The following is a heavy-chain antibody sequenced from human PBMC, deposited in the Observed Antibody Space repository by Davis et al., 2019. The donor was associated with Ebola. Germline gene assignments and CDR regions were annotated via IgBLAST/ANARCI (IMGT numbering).Heavy chain of an antibody. Sequence: GESLKISCAASGFTFSSYWMHWVRQAPGKGLVWVSRINGDGSSTSHADSVKGRFTISRDNAKNTLYLQMNSLRAEDTAVYYCARDMVRGVIRGDYWGQGTLVTVSS. D-gene: IGHD3-10*01. J-gene: IGHJ4*02. CDR3: ARDMVRGVIRGDY. CDR1: GFTFSSYW. CDR2: INGDGSST. V-gene: IGHV3-74*01.